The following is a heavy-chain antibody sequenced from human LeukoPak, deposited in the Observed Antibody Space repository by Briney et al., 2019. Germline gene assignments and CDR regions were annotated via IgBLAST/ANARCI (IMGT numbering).Heavy chain of an antibody. CDR3: AKDTGLGYYDSSGFDY. J-gene: IGHJ4*02. D-gene: IGHD3-22*01. CDR2: ISGSGSTT. V-gene: IGHV3-23*01. CDR1: GFTFSYYV. Sequence: GGSLRLSCAASGFTFSYYVMNWVRQAPGKGLEWVSAISGSGSTTYYADSVKGRFTISRDNSKNTLYLQMNSLRAEDTAVYSCAKDTGLGYYDSSGFDYWGQGTLVTVSS.